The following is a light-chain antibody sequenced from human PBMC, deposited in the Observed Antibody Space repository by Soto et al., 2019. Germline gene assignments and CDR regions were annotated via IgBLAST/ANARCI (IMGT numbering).Light chain of an antibody. CDR3: SSYAGSNNLWV. J-gene: IGLJ3*02. CDR1: SSDVGGYNY. V-gene: IGLV2-8*01. Sequence: QSVLTQPPSASGSPGQSVTISCTGTSSDVGGYNYVSWYQQHPGKAPKVRIYEVSKRPLGVPDRFSGSKSGNTASLTVSGLQAEDEADYYCSSYAGSNNLWVFGGGTKLTVL. CDR2: EVS.